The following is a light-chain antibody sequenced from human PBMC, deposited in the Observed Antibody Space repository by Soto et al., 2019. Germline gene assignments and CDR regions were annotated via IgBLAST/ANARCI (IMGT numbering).Light chain of an antibody. CDR1: QTISGW. CDR2: DVS. CDR3: QQYYSYPRT. V-gene: IGKV1-5*01. Sequence: DIQMTQSPSTLSASVGDRVTITCRASQTISGWLAWYQQKPGKAPKLLIYDVSSLETGVPSRFSGSGSGTDFTLTISCLQSEDFATYYCQQYYSYPRTFGQGTKVDIK. J-gene: IGKJ1*01.